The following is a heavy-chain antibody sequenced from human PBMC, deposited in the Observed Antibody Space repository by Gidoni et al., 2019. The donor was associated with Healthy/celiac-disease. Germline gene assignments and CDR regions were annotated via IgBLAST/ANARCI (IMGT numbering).Heavy chain of an antibody. Sequence: QVQLQQWGAGLLKPSETLSLTCAVYGGSFSGYYWSWIRQPPGKGLEWIGEINHSGSTNYNPSLKSRVTISVDTSKNQFSLKLSSVTAADTAVYYCARGISLYYGSGSYTSRGVFDYWGQGTLVTVSS. J-gene: IGHJ4*02. D-gene: IGHD3-10*01. V-gene: IGHV4-34*01. CDR1: GGSFSGYY. CDR3: ARGISLYYGSGSYTSRGVFDY. CDR2: INHSGST.